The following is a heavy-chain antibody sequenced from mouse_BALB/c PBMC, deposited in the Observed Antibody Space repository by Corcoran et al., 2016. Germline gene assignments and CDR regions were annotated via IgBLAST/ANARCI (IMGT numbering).Heavy chain of an antibody. CDR3: ARNYYGRDYAMDY. CDR2: ISYDGSN. Sequence: DVLLQESGPGLVKPSQSLSLTCSVTGYSITSGYYWNWIRQFPGNKLEWMGYISYDGSNNYNPSLKNRIYITRDTSKNQFFLKLNSVTTEDTATYYCARNYYGRDYAMDYWGQRTSVTVSS. D-gene: IGHD1-1*01. J-gene: IGHJ4*01. CDR1: GYSITSGYY. V-gene: IGHV3-6*02.